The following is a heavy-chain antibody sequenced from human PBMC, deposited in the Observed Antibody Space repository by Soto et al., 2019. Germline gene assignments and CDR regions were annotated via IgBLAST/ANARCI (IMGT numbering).Heavy chain of an antibody. CDR1: GFTFSSYG. D-gene: IGHD4-17*01. V-gene: IGHV3-33*01. J-gene: IGHJ3*02. Sequence: PGGSLRLSCAASGFTFSSYGMHWVRQAPGKGLEWVAVIWYDGSNKYYADSVKGRFTISRDNSKNTLYLQMNSLRAEDTAVYYCARDLEDYGDYAFDIWGQGTMVTVSS. CDR2: IWYDGSNK. CDR3: ARDLEDYGDYAFDI.